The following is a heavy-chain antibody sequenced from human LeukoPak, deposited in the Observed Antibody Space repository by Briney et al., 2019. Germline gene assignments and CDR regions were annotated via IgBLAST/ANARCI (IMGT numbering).Heavy chain of an antibody. Sequence: PSETLSLTCTVSGGSISSYYWSWIRQPPGKGLEWIGYIYYSGSTNYNPSLKSRVTISVDTSKNQFSLKLSSVTAADTAVYYCARGRRAASFGDWGQGTLVTVSS. CDR2: IYYSGST. J-gene: IGHJ4*02. D-gene: IGHD3-10*01. CDR3: ARGRRAASFGD. CDR1: GGSISSYY. V-gene: IGHV4-59*01.